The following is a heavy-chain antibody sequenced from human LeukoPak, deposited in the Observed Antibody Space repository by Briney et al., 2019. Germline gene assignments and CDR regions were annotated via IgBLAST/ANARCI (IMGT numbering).Heavy chain of an antibody. V-gene: IGHV3-30*18. CDR2: ISYDGSNK. J-gene: IGHJ4*02. D-gene: IGHD3-10*01. CDR3: AKDRNYYGSGSYYNVDY. Sequence: GGSPRLSCAASGFTFSSYGMHWVRQAPGKGLEWVAVISYDGSNKYYADSVKGRFTISRDNSKNTLYLQMNSLRAEDTAVYYCAKDRNYYGSGSYYNVDYWGQGTLVTVSS. CDR1: GFTFSSYG.